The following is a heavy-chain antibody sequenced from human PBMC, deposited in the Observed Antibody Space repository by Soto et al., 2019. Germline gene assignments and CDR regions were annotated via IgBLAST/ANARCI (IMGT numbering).Heavy chain of an antibody. V-gene: IGHV3-11*03. CDR2: ISSSSSYT. CDR3: ASVSRGELHYFDY. CDR1: GFTFSDYY. J-gene: IGHJ4*02. Sequence: PGGSLRLSCAASGFTFSDYYMSWIRQAPGKGLECVSYISSSSSYTNYADSVKGRFTIFRDNAKNSLYLQMNSLRAEDTAVYYCASVSRGELHYFDYWGQGTLVTVSS. D-gene: IGHD3-16*01.